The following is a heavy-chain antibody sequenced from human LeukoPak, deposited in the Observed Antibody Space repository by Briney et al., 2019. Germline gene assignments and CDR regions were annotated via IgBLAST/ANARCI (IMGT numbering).Heavy chain of an antibody. CDR2: INHSGST. CDR3: ARVLRGTMIVVVTSEFDY. D-gene: IGHD3-22*01. CDR1: GGSFSGYY. V-gene: IGHV4-34*01. J-gene: IGHJ4*02. Sequence: SETLSLTCAVYGGSFSGYYWSWIRQPPGKGLEWIGEINHSGSTNYNPSLKSRVTISVDTSKNQFSLKLSSVTAADTAVYYCARVLRGTMIVVVTSEFDYWGQGTLVTVSS.